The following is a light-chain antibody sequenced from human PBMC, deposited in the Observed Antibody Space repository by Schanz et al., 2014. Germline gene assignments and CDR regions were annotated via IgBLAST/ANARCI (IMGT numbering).Light chain of an antibody. V-gene: IGKV3-15*01. J-gene: IGKJ3*01. CDR2: GAS. CDR3: QQYQTYGGT. Sequence: EMVMTQSPVTLYVSPGERASLSCRASQSVGSNLAWYQQKFGQAPRLLIYGASTRATGIPGRFSGSGSGTQFTLTISSLQSEDFATYYCQQYQTYGGTFGPGTKVDV. CDR1: QSVGSN.